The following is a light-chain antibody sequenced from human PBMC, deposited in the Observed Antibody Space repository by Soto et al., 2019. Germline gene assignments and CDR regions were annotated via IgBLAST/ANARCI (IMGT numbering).Light chain of an antibody. Sequence: DIQMTQSPSTLSASVGDRVTITCRASQSINSWLAWYQQKPGKAPKLLIYDASNLESGVTSRFSGSGSGTEFTLTIIRLQPDDCATYYCQQYDGYLWTFGHGTKVEIK. CDR2: DAS. CDR3: QQYDGYLWT. V-gene: IGKV1-5*01. J-gene: IGKJ1*01. CDR1: QSINSW.